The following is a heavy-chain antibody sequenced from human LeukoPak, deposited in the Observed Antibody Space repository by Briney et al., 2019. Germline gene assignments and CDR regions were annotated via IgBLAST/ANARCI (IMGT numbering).Heavy chain of an antibody. V-gene: IGHV4-38-2*02. CDR1: GYSISSGYY. CDR3: ARLIVGATTKIYYFDY. J-gene: IGHJ4*02. D-gene: IGHD1-26*01. CDR2: IYHSGST. Sequence: KPSETLSLTCTVSGYSISSGYYWGWIRQPPGKGLEWIGSIYHSGSTYYNPSLKSRVTIPVDTSKNQFSLKLSSVTAADTAVYYCARLIVGATTKIYYFDYWGQGTLVTVSS.